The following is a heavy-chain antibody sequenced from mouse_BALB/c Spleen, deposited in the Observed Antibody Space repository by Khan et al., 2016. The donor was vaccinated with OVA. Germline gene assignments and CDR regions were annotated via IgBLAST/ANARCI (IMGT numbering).Heavy chain of an antibody. CDR3: ARRGANWDEFDY. J-gene: IGHJ2*01. Sequence: QVQLQQPGAELVKPGASVKMSCKASGYTFTSYNIHWVKQTPGQGLEWIGAIYPGNGDTSYNQKLKGKATLTADKSSSTAYMQVSSLTSEDSAVYYCARRGANWDEFDYWGQGTTLTVSS. D-gene: IGHD4-1*01. CDR2: IYPGNGDT. V-gene: IGHV1-12*01. CDR1: GYTFTSYN.